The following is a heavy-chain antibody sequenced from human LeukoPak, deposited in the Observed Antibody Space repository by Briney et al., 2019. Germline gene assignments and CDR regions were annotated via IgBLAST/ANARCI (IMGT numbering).Heavy chain of an antibody. J-gene: IGHJ4*02. V-gene: IGHV3-23*01. CDR3: AKDHTVSITYYFDY. CDR1: GFTFSYCA. CDR2: ISGSGGST. Sequence: GGSLRLSCAASGFTFSYCAMSWVRQAPGKGLEWVSAISGSGGSTYYADSVKGRFTISRDNSKNTLYLQMNSLRAEDTAVYYCAKDHTVSITYYFDYWGQGTLVTVSS. D-gene: IGHD1-20*01.